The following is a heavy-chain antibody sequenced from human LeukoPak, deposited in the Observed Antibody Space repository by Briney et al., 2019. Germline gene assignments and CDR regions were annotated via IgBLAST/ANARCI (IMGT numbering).Heavy chain of an antibody. CDR1: GGSFSGYY. J-gene: IGHJ4*02. Sequence: SGTLSLTCAVYGGSFSGYYWSWIRQPPGKGLEWIGEINHSGTTNYNPSLKSRVTISVDTSKNQFSLKLSSVTAADTAVYYCAREIGRKQLVPGYWGQGTLVTVSS. D-gene: IGHD6-13*01. CDR3: AREIGRKQLVPGY. V-gene: IGHV4-34*01. CDR2: INHSGTT.